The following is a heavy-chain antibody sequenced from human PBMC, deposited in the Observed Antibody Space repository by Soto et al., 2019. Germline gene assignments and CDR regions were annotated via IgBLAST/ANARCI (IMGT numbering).Heavy chain of an antibody. D-gene: IGHD3-3*01. J-gene: IGHJ4*02. CDR1: GFTFSSYW. CDR3: AREADFWSGYYIFAASYFDY. CDR2: IKQDGSEK. Sequence: GGSLRLSCAASGFTFSSYWMSWVRQAPGKGLEWVANIKQDGSEKYYVDSVKGRFTISRDNAKNSLYLQMNSLRAEDTAVYYCAREADFWSGYYIFAASYFDYWGQGTLVTVSS. V-gene: IGHV3-7*01.